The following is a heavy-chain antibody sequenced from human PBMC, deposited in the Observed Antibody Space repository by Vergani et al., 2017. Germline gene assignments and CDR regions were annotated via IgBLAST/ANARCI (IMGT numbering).Heavy chain of an antibody. J-gene: IGHJ5*02. CDR3: AGGITRKRLVP. V-gene: IGHV6-1*01. CDR1: GDGVSSNSAA. Sequence: QVQLQQSGPGLVKPSQPLPLPCAISGDGVSSNSAAWNWIRQCPARGLEWLGRTYYRSKWYHNYAVSVKSRITINPGQAKNQFALQLNSVTPENTAVYCCAGGITRKRLVPWGQGRLVTVS. CDR2: TYYRSKWYH. D-gene: IGHD6-6*01.